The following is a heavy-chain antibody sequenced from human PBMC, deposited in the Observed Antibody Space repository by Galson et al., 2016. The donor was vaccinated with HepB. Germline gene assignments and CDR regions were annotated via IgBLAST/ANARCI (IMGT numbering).Heavy chain of an antibody. CDR2: ISSTRTIT. CDR3: ARKSPFGPFDY. CDR1: GFSFSSYS. Sequence: SLRLSCAASGFSFSSYSMSWVRQAPGKGLEWISYISSTRTITYYADSVKGRFTISRDNAKNSLYLQMDSLRDDDTAVYYCARKSPFGPFDYWGRGTLVSVSS. D-gene: IGHD2/OR15-2a*01. J-gene: IGHJ4*01. V-gene: IGHV3-48*02.